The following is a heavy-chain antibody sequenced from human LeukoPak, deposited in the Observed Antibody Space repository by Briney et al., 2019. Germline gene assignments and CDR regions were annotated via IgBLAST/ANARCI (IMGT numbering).Heavy chain of an antibody. J-gene: IGHJ5*02. D-gene: IGHD2-2*01. CDR3: AREGYCSSSSCNNWLDP. CDR2: IYYSGST. CDR1: GSSLSSYY. V-gene: IGHV4-59*01. Sequence: SETLSLTCTVSGSSLSSYYWSWIRQPPGKGLEWIGCIYYSGSTNYNPSLKSRVTMSVDTSKNQFSLKLTSVTAADTAVYYCAREGYCSSSSCNNWLDPWGQGTLVTVSS.